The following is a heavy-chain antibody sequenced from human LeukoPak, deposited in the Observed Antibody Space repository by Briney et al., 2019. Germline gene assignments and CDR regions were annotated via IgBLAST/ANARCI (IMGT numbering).Heavy chain of an antibody. CDR1: GGSISSGDYY. CDR3: ARGEYQYYYDSSGYPDNWFDP. D-gene: IGHD3-22*01. V-gene: IGHV4-30-4*08. Sequence: SETLSLTCTVSGGSISSGDYYWSWIRQPPGKGLECIGYIYYSGSTYYNPSLKSRVTISVDTSKNQFSLKLSSVTAADTAVYYCARGEYQYYYDSSGYPDNWFDPWGQGTLVTVCS. J-gene: IGHJ5*02. CDR2: IYYSGST.